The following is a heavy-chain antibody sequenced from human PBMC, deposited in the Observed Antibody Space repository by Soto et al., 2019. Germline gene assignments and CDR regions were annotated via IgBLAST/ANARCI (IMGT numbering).Heavy chain of an antibody. D-gene: IGHD6-6*01. CDR2: ISGSGGST. CDR3: AKALYSSSPALYYYYGMDA. J-gene: IGHJ6*02. Sequence: PGGSLRLSCAASGFTFSSYAMSWVRQAPGKGLEWVSAISGSGGSTYYADSVKGRFTISRDNSKNTLYLQMNSLRAEDTAVYYCAKALYSSSPALYYYYGMDAWGQRTTVTVSS. V-gene: IGHV3-23*01. CDR1: GFTFSSYA.